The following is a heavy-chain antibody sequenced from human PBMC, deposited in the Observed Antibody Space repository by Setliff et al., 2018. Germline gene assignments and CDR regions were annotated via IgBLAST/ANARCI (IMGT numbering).Heavy chain of an antibody. D-gene: IGHD4-4*01. Sequence: PGGSLRLSCITSGFIFNTYGMHWVRQAPGKGLEWVAFIRFDGDTEYYADSVKGRFTISRDNSKNTLYLQMNSLRPEDTAVYHCAREYYHIEMTTIEGYWGQGTPVTVSS. J-gene: IGHJ4*02. CDR3: AREYYHIEMTTIEGY. CDR1: GFIFNTYG. V-gene: IGHV3-30*02. CDR2: IRFDGDTE.